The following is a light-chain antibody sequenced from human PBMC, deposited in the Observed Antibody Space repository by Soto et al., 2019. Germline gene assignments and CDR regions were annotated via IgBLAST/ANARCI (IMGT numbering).Light chain of an antibody. Sequence: IHLTQSPSSLSASVGYRFTITCRASQGISSYLAWYQQKPGKAPKLLIYAASTLQSGVPSRFRGSGSGTDFTLTISSLQPEDFETYYCQQLNSYPCTFGQGTRLEIK. CDR3: QQLNSYPCT. V-gene: IGKV1-9*01. CDR1: QGISSY. J-gene: IGKJ5*01. CDR2: AAS.